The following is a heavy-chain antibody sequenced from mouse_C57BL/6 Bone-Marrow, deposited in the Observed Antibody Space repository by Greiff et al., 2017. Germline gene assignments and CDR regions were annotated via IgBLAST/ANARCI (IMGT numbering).Heavy chain of an antibody. CDR1: GYTFTNYW. V-gene: IGHV1-63*01. Sequence: QVQLQQSGAELVRPGTSVKMSCKASGYTFTNYWIGWAKQRPGHGLEWIGDIYPGGGYTNYNEKFKGKATLTADKSSSTAYMQFRSLTSEDSAIYYCARRINFSFAMDYWGQGTSVPVSS. D-gene: IGHD1-3*01. CDR2: IYPGGGYT. J-gene: IGHJ4*01. CDR3: ARRINFSFAMDY.